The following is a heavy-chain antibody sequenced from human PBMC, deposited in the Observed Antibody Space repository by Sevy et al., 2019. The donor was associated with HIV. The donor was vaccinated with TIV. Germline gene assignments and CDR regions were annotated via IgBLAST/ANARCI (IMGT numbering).Heavy chain of an antibody. D-gene: IGHD5-18*01. Sequence: SETLSLTCTVSGGSISSSSYYWGWIRQPPGKGLEWIGSIYYSGSTYYNPSLKSRVTISVDTSKNQFSLKLSSVTAADTAVYYCASRGYSYGYYYYGMDVWGQGTTVTVSS. CDR2: IYYSGST. CDR3: ASRGYSYGYYYYGMDV. CDR1: GGSISSSSYY. V-gene: IGHV4-39*01. J-gene: IGHJ6*02.